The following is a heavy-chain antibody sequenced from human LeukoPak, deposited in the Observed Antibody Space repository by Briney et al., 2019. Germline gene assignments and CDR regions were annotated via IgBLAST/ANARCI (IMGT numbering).Heavy chain of an antibody. CDR2: INHSGST. CDR1: GGSFSGYY. Sequence: SETLPLTCAVYGGSFSGYYWSWIRQPPGKGLEWIGEINHSGSTNYNPSLKSRVTISVDTSKNQFSLKLSSVTAADTAVYYCARGGRRITIFGVVIKNNYFDYWGQGTLVTVSS. J-gene: IGHJ4*02. CDR3: ARGGRRITIFGVVIKNNYFDY. D-gene: IGHD3-3*01. V-gene: IGHV4-34*01.